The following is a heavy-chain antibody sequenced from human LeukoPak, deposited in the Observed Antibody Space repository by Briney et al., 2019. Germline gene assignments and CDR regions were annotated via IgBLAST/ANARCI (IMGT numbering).Heavy chain of an antibody. V-gene: IGHV4-59*08. CDR2: IYYSGST. Sequence: PSETQSLTCTVSGGSISSYYWSWIRQPPGKGLEWIGYIYYSGSTNYNPSLKCRVTISVDTSKNQFSLKLSSVTAADTAVYYCARHHRGRWFGELLKPHYGMDVWGQGTTVTVSS. CDR3: ARHHRGRWFGELLKPHYGMDV. J-gene: IGHJ6*02. D-gene: IGHD3-10*01. CDR1: GGSISSYY.